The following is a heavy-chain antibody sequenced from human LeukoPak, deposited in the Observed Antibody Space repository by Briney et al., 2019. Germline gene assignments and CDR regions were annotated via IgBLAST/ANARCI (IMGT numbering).Heavy chain of an antibody. Sequence: GASVKVSCKASGYTFTSYGISWVRQAPGQGLEWMGWISTYYGNTNSAQNLQGRVTMTTDTSTSTAYMELSRLRSDDTAVYYCARGLDYYDSSGYPYFDYWGQGTLVTVSS. CDR3: ARGLDYYDSSGYPYFDY. CDR2: ISTYYGNT. V-gene: IGHV1-18*01. CDR1: GYTFTSYG. D-gene: IGHD3-22*01. J-gene: IGHJ4*02.